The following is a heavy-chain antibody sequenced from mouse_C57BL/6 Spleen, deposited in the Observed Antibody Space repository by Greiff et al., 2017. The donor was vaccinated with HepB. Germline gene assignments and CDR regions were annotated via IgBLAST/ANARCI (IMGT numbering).Heavy chain of an antibody. CDR3: TRRGLIYDHYAMDY. D-gene: IGHD2-12*01. CDR1: GYTFTDYE. J-gene: IGHJ4*01. CDR2: IDPETGGT. Sequence: QVQLKQSGAELVRPGASVTLSCKASGYTFTDYEMHWVKQTPVHGLEWIGAIDPETGGTAYNQKFKGKAILTADKSSSTAYMELRSLTSEDSAVYYCTRRGLIYDHYAMDYWGQGTSVTVSS. V-gene: IGHV1-15*01.